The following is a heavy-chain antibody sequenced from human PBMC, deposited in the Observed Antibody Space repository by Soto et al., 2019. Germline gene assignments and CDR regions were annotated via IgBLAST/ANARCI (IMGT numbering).Heavy chain of an antibody. D-gene: IGHD6-19*01. V-gene: IGHV3-48*01. CDR1: GFTFSSYS. CDR2: ISSSGSTI. Sequence: GGSLRLSCAASGFTFSSYSMNWVRQAPGKGLEWVSYISSSGSTIYYADSVKGRFTISRDNAKNSLYLQMNSLRAEDTAVYYCARKAAVAGFFFDYWGQGTLVTVSS. J-gene: IGHJ4*02. CDR3: ARKAAVAGFFFDY.